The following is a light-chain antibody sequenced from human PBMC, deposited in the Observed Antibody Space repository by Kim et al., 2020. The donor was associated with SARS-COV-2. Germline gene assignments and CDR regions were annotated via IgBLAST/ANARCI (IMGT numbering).Light chain of an antibody. V-gene: IGKV1-33*01. J-gene: IGKJ2*01. CDR1: QGITTF. CDR2: DAS. Sequence: DIQMTQSPSSLSASVGDRVTITCQADQGITTFLRWYQQIPGKAPKLLIYDASTLERGVPLRFSGSGSATHFTLTIGSLQPEDVATYYCQQYDNVPYTFGQGTKLEI. CDR3: QQYDNVPYT.